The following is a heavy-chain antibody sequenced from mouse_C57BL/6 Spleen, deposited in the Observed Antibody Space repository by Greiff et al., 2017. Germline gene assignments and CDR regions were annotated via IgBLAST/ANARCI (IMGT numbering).Heavy chain of an antibody. CDR3: ARGSSLYFDY. CDR2: IYPGDGDT. CDR1: GYAFSSSW. V-gene: IGHV1-82*01. D-gene: IGHD1-1*01. Sequence: VKLQQSGPELVKPGASVKISCKASGYAFSSSWMNWVKQRPGKGLEWIGRIYPGDGDTNYNGKFKGKATLTADKSSSTAYMQLSSLTSEDSAVYFCARGSSLYFDYWGQGTTLTVSS. J-gene: IGHJ2*01.